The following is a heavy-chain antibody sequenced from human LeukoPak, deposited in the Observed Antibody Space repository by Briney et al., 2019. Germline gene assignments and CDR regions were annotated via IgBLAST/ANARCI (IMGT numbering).Heavy chain of an antibody. CDR3: ARGPPEYCSGGTCYSGRNWFAP. CDR1: GYTFTGYY. J-gene: IGHJ5*02. V-gene: IGHV1-2*02. Sequence: ASVKVSCKASGYTFTGYYMHWVRQAPGQGLEWMGWISPNTGGAYYAQNFQGRVTMTRDTSISTAYMSLSRLRSDDTAVYYCARGPPEYCSGGTCYSGRNWFAPWGQGTLVTVSS. D-gene: IGHD2-15*01. CDR2: ISPNTGGA.